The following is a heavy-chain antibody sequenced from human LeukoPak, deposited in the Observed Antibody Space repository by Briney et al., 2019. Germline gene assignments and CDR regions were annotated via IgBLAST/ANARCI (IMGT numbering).Heavy chain of an antibody. J-gene: IGHJ4*02. Sequence: GGYLRLSCLASGFNFGDSWMSWVRQAPGKGLEWVANIKGNGSKKKYVDSVRGRFSISRDNTKNSLYLQMHSLSVDDTAVYFCLRDAGWCKADYWGQGTLVSVSS. CDR3: LRDAGWCKADY. CDR2: IKGNGSKK. V-gene: IGHV3-7*03. D-gene: IGHD2-8*02. CDR1: GFNFGDSW.